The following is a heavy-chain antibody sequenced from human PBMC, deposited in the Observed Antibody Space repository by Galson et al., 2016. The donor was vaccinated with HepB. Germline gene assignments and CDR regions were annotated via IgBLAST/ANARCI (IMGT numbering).Heavy chain of an antibody. J-gene: IGHJ4*02. D-gene: IGHD6-19*01. Sequence: SETLSLTCTVSNGSITKGTYYWGWIRQSPGNGLEWIGTIYHSGATYYNPPLERRVTISEDTSKNQFSLQLTSVTAADTAVYFCARQSHSSGWYHDWGQGTLVTVSS. CDR2: IYHSGAT. CDR3: ARQSHSSGWYHD. CDR1: NGSITKGTYY. V-gene: IGHV4-39*01.